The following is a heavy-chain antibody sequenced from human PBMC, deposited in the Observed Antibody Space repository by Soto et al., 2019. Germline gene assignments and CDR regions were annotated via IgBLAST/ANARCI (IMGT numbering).Heavy chain of an antibody. D-gene: IGHD3-16*01. CDR2: IFHDGTA. CDR3: ARLVYDTRLDYLYFDF. V-gene: IGHV4-4*02. Sequence: ASETLSLTCTVSCVSISSGNWWTWVRQSPRKGLEYIGEIFHDGTANYFPSFERRVAMSVDKSRNQFSLKLTSVTAADAAIYYCARLVYDTRLDYLYFDFWGQGAQVTVSS. J-gene: IGHJ4*02. CDR1: CVSISSGNW.